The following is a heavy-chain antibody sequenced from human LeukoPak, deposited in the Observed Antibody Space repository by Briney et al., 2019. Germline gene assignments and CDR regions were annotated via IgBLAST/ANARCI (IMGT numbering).Heavy chain of an antibody. V-gene: IGHV3-23*01. CDR3: ARDLSAAYDF. CDR2: ISGSGGST. CDR1: GFTFSTSA. Sequence: PGRSLRLSCAASGFTFSTSAMSWVRQAPRTGLEWVSAISGSGGSTYYADSVKGRFTISRDNSKSALYLEMNSLRVEDSGIYYCARDLSAAYDFWGQGVVVTVSS. J-gene: IGHJ4*02. D-gene: IGHD2-21*01.